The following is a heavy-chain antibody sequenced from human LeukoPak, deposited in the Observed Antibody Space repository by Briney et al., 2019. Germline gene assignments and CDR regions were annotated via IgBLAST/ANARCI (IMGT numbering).Heavy chain of an antibody. CDR3: ARGQLADFDY. CDR1: GYTFTSYD. V-gene: IGHV1-8*01. J-gene: IGHJ4*02. D-gene: IGHD6-6*01. Sequence: GASVTVSCKASGYTFTSYDINWVRQATGQGLEWMGWMNPNSGDTGFAQKFQGRVTMTRNTSISTAYMELNSLRSEDTAVYYCARGQLADFDYWGQGTLVTVSS. CDR2: MNPNSGDT.